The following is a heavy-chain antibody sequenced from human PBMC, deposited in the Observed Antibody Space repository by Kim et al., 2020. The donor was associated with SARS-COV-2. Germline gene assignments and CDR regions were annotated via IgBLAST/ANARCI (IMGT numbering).Heavy chain of an antibody. CDR2: IYYSGST. J-gene: IGHJ4*02. D-gene: IGHD3-3*01. Sequence: SETLSLTCTVSGGSISSSSYYWGWIRQPPGKGLEWIGSIYYSGSTYYNPSLKSRVTISVDTSKNQFSLKLSSVTAADTAVYYCARDRYYDFWSGYPYYFDYWGQGTLVTVSS. CDR1: GGSISSSSYY. V-gene: IGHV4-39*02. CDR3: ARDRYYDFWSGYPYYFDY.